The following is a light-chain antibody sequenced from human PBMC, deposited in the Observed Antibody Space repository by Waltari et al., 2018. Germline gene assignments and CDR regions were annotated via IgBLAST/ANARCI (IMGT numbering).Light chain of an antibody. J-gene: IGLJ2*01. V-gene: IGLV1-44*01. CDR1: SSNIGSNS. CDR3: ATWDDSLNGL. CDR2: SNN. Sequence: QSVLTQPPSVSGTPGQRVSISCSGSSSNIGSNSVNWYQQVPGTAPKLLTYSNNQRPSGVPDRFSGSKSGTSASLAISGLQSEDEADYYCATWDDSLNGLFGGGTKLTVL.